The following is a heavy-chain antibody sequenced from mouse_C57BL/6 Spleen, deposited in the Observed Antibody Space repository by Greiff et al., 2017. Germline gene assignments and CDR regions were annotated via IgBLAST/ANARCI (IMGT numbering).Heavy chain of an antibody. Sequence: EVKLQESGGGLVKPGGSLKLSCAASGFTFSSYAMSWVRQTPEKRLEWVATISDGGSYTYYPDNVKGRFTISRDNAKNNLYLQMSHLKSEDTAMYYGASEGYGRSAFAYWGQGTLVTVSA. J-gene: IGHJ3*01. V-gene: IGHV5-4*03. CDR3: ASEGYGRSAFAY. D-gene: IGHD1-1*01. CDR2: ISDGGSYT. CDR1: GFTFSSYA.